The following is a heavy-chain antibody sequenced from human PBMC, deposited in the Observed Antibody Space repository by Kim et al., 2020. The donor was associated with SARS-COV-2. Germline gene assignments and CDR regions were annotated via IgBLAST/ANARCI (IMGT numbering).Heavy chain of an antibody. Sequence: NTIFSQKFQGRVTITRDTSGSTAYVELTSLRSEGTAMYYCARGSGWAFDYWGQGTLVTVAS. CDR3: ARGSGWAFDY. D-gene: IGHD6-19*01. CDR2: NT. J-gene: IGHJ4*02. V-gene: IGHV1-3*01.